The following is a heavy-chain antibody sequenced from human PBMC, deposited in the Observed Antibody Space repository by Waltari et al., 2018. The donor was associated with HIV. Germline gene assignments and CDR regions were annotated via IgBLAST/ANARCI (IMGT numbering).Heavy chain of an antibody. CDR3: AKGRRQCYYNDTRGERPFDS. Sequence: QVQLVESGGSVLKPGRSLSLSSAASGITFSTTHGMNWGLRAPGKGREWVATISDDATTLYYAESVKGRFSVSRDNSNNSLYLQMNSLRGDDTAVYYCAKGRRQCYYNDTRGERPFDSWGQGTLVTVSS. CDR1: GITFSTTHG. V-gene: IGHV3-33*05. J-gene: IGHJ4*02. CDR2: ISDDATTL. D-gene: IGHD3-22*01.